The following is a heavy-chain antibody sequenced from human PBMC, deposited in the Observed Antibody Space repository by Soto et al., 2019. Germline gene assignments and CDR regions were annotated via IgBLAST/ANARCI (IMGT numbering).Heavy chain of an antibody. Sequence: ASVKVSCKASGYTFTSYGISWVRQAPGQGFEWMGWISAYNGNTNYAQKLQGRVTMTTDTSTSTAYMELRSLRSDDTAVYYCARDFSPYSAVGDWFDPWGQGTLVTVSS. CDR2: ISAYNGNT. D-gene: IGHD6-19*01. J-gene: IGHJ5*02. CDR3: ARDFSPYSAVGDWFDP. CDR1: GYTFTSYG. V-gene: IGHV1-18*01.